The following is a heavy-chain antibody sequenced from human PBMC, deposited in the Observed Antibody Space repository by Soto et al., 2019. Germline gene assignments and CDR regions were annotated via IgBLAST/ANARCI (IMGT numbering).Heavy chain of an antibody. CDR2: INSDGSST. CDR3: ARDSYYDFWSGLYYYYYYMDV. Sequence: GGSLRLSCAASGFTFSTYSMHWVRQAPGKGLVWVSRINSDGSSTSYADSVKGRFTISRDNAKNTLYLQMNSLRAEDTAVYYCARDSYYDFWSGLYYYYYYMDVWGKGTTVTVSS. D-gene: IGHD3-3*01. J-gene: IGHJ6*03. V-gene: IGHV3-74*01. CDR1: GFTFSTYS.